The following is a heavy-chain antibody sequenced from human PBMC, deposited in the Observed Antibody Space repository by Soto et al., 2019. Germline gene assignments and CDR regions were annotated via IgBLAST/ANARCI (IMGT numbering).Heavy chain of an antibody. D-gene: IGHD3-10*01. CDR2: INPNSGGT. V-gene: IGHV1-2*04. CDR3: ARERVFGSSHYYYFMYV. Sequence: ASVKVSCKASRYTFTGYYMHWVRQAPGQGLEWMGWINPNSGGTNYAQKFQGWVTMTRDTSISTAYMELSRLRSDDTAVYYCARERVFGSSHYYYFMYVWGQGTTVPVSS. J-gene: IGHJ6*03. CDR1: RYTFTGYY.